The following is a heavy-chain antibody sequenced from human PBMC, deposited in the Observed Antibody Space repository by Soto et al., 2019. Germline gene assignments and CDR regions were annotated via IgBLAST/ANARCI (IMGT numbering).Heavy chain of an antibody. J-gene: IGHJ4*02. Sequence: GGSLRLSCAASGFTFSSYAMSWVRQAPGKGLEWVSAISGSGGSTYYADSVKGRSTISRDNSKNTLYLQMNSLRAEDTAVYYCAREPRLLIWFGELHDWGRGTLVTVSS. CDR3: AREPRLLIWFGELHD. V-gene: IGHV3-23*01. CDR2: ISGSGGST. D-gene: IGHD3-10*01. CDR1: GFTFSSYA.